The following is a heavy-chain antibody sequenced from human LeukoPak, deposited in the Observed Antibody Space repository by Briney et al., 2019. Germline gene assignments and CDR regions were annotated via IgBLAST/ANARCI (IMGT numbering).Heavy chain of an antibody. Sequence: KPSATLSLPCAVSGGSFSGYYWSWIRQPPGKGLEWIGEINHSGSTNYNPSLKSRVTISVDTSKNQFSLKLSSVTAADTAVYYCARGRKGVGRRGRYFDYWGEGTLVTVSS. V-gene: IGHV4-34*01. CDR2: INHSGST. D-gene: IGHD2-8*01. CDR1: GGSFSGYY. CDR3: ARGRKGVGRRGRYFDY. J-gene: IGHJ4*02.